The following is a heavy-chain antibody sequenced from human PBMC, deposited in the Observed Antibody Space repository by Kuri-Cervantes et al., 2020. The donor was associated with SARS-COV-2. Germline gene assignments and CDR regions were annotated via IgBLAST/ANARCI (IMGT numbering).Heavy chain of an antibody. J-gene: IGHJ5*02. CDR2: IRYDGSNK. Sequence: GESLKISCAASGFTFSSYGMHWVRQAPGKGLEWVAFIRYDGSNKYYADSVKGRFTISRDNSKNTLYLQMNSLRAEDTAVYYCARVRSGSCLGLFDPWGQGTLVTVSS. D-gene: IGHD1-26*01. CDR3: ARVRSGSCLGLFDP. CDR1: GFTFSSYG. V-gene: IGHV3-30*02.